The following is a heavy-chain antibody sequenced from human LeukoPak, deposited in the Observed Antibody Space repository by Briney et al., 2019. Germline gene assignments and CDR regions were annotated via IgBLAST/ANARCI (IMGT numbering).Heavy chain of an antibody. D-gene: IGHD1-26*01. CDR3: ARGLRERERGVGATAYYYYYMDV. J-gene: IGHJ6*03. Sequence: ASVKVSCKASGYTFTSYDINWVRQATGQGLEWMGWMNPNSGNTGYAQKFQGRVTITRNTSISTAYMELSSLRSEDTAVYYCARGLRERERGVGATAYYYYYMDVWGKGTTVTVSS. V-gene: IGHV1-8*03. CDR1: GYTFTSYD. CDR2: MNPNSGNT.